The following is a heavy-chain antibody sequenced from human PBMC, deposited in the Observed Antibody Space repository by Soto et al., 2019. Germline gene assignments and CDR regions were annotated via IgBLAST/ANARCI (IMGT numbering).Heavy chain of an antibody. CDR2: ISSSSAFI. CDR1: GFTFSDYS. Sequence: EVKLVESGGGLVKPGGSLRLSCTASGFTFSDYSMNWVRQAPGKGLEWVSAISSSSAFIYYADSVKGRFTVSRDNAKNSLYLQMNSLRAEDTAVYYCAREIVGIAMIDSWGQGNLVTVSS. D-gene: IGHD3-22*01. CDR3: AREIVGIAMIDS. J-gene: IGHJ4*02. V-gene: IGHV3-21*01.